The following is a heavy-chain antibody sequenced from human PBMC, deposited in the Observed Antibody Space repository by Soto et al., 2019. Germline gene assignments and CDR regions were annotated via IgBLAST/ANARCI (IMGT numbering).Heavy chain of an antibody. Sequence: PSETLSLTCTVSGGSISSSSYYWGWIRQPPGKGLEWIGSIYYSGSTYYNPSLKSRVTISVDTSKNQFSLKLSSVTAADTAVYYCARHTTVTRKYYFDYWGQGTLVTVSS. CDR3: ARHTTVTRKYYFDY. J-gene: IGHJ4*02. V-gene: IGHV4-39*01. CDR2: IYYSGST. D-gene: IGHD4-17*01. CDR1: GGSISSSSYY.